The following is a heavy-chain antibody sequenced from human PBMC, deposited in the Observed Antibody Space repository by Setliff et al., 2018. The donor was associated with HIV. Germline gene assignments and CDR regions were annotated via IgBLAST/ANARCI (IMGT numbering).Heavy chain of an antibody. D-gene: IGHD3-10*01. CDR1: GFTFSTYS. V-gene: IGHV3-21*01. CDR2: ISRSSSDI. CDR3: AYYSLGSFYLGYYYYHGMDV. Sequence: GSLRLSCEASGFTFSTYSMNWVRQAPGKGLEWVSSISRSSSDIYYADSVRGRFTISRDNAKNSLYLQMIGLRAEDTAVYYCAYYSLGSFYLGYYYYHGMDVWGLGTTVTVSS. J-gene: IGHJ6*02.